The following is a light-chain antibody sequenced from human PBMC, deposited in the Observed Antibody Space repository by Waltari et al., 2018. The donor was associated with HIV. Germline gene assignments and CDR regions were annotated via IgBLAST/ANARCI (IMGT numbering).Light chain of an antibody. J-gene: IGLJ2*01. CDR1: SSNIGNDY. CDR2: DSI. V-gene: IGLV1-51*01. Sequence: QSVLTQPPSVSAAPGEKVTISCSGSSSNIGNDYASWYQHVPGAAPRHLLDDSIKRPSWIPGRCAGYKCGASPTLHVAGLQTGDESEYDGETWVHRGGGGLVGGGTRLCV. CDR3: ETWVHRGGGGL.